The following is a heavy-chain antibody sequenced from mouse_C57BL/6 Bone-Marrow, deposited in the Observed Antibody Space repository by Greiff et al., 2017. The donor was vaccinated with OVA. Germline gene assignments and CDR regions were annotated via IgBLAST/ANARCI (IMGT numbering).Heavy chain of an antibody. J-gene: IGHJ2*01. CDR2: IYPGDGDT. V-gene: IGHV1-82*01. CDR3: GTPFDY. CDR1: GYAFSSSW. Sequence: VQRVESGPELVKPGASVKISCKASGYAFSSSWMNWVKQRPGKGLEWIGRIYPGDGDTNYNGKFKGKATLTADKSSSTAYMQLSSLTSEDSAVYFCGTPFDYWGQGTTLTVSS.